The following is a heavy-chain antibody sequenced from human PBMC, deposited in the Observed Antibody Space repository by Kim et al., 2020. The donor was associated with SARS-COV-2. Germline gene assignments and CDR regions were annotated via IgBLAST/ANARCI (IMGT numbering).Heavy chain of an antibody. CDR1: GGSFSGYY. Sequence: SETLSLTCAVYGGSFSGYYWSWIRQPPGKGLEWIGEINHSGSTNYNPFLKSRATISVDTSKNQFSLKLSSVTAADTAVYYCAREDPGVRAFDIWGQGTMVTVSS. D-gene: IGHD2-15*01. CDR2: INHSGST. J-gene: IGHJ3*02. CDR3: AREDPGVRAFDI. V-gene: IGHV4-34*01.